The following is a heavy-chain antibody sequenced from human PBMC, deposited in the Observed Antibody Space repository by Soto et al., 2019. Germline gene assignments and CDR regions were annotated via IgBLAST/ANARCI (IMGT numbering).Heavy chain of an antibody. V-gene: IGHV3-33*01. CDR2: IWYDGSNK. CDR1: GFTFSSYG. Sequence: GGSLRLSXAASGFTFSSYGMHWVRQAPGKGLEWVAVIWYDGSNKYYADSVKGRFTISRDNSKNTLYLQMNSLRAEDTAVYYCARDRFPVVAATPAQYGMDVWGQGTTVTVSS. D-gene: IGHD2-15*01. J-gene: IGHJ6*02. CDR3: ARDRFPVVAATPAQYGMDV.